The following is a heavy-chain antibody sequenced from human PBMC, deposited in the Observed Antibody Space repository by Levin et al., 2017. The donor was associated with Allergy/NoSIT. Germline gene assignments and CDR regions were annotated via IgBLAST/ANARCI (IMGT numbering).Heavy chain of an antibody. Sequence: GESLKISCAASGFSFFRYAMTWVRQAPGKGLEWVSGISGSGGSTYYADSVKGRFTISRDNSKNTLYLQLNSLRADDTAVYYCVKGAEEYQLLDFDDWGQGTLVAVSS. CDR3: VKGAEEYQLLDFDD. CDR2: ISGSGGST. CDR1: GFSFFRYA. V-gene: IGHV3-23*01. D-gene: IGHD2-2*01. J-gene: IGHJ4*02.